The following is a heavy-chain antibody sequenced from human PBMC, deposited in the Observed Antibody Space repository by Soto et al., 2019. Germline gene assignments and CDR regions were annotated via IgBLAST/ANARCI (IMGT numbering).Heavy chain of an antibody. CDR3: ARHPGYYDILTGYTTYYFDY. CDR2: IYYRGNT. CDR1: GGCIGTYD. J-gene: IGHJ4*02. V-gene: IGHV4-59*08. Sequence: SETLSLTCTVSGGCIGTYDWSWIRQPPGKGLEWIGYIYYRGNTDYNPSLKSRVTISLDTPKNQFSLKLSSVTAADTAVYYCARHPGYYDILTGYTTYYFDYWGQGILVTVSS. D-gene: IGHD3-9*01.